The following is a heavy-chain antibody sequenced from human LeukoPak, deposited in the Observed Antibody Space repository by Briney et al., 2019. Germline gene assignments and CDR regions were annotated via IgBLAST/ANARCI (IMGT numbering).Heavy chain of an antibody. CDR1: GGSISSGGYS. CDR3: ARARGTEAIDY. CDR2: IYHSGST. J-gene: IGHJ4*02. D-gene: IGHD6-25*01. Sequence: SETLSLTCAVSGGSISSGGYSWSWIRQPPGKGLEWIGYIYHSGSTYYNPSLKSRVTISVDRSKNQFSLKLSSVTAADTAVYYCARARGTEAIDYWGQGTLVTVSS. V-gene: IGHV4-30-2*01.